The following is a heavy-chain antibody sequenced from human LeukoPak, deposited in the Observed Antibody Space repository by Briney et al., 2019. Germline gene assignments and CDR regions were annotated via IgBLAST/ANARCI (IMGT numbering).Heavy chain of an antibody. V-gene: IGHV1-46*01. CDR1: GYTFTYYY. D-gene: IGHD3-3*01. Sequence: ASVKVSCKASGYTFTYYYVHWVRQAPGQGLEWMGIINPSGGNTNYAQKFQGRVTLTRDTSTSTVYMELSSLRSEDTAVYYCARDLPVLRFLGNFDYWGQGTLVTVSS. CDR3: ARDLPVLRFLGNFDY. CDR2: INPSGGNT. J-gene: IGHJ4*02.